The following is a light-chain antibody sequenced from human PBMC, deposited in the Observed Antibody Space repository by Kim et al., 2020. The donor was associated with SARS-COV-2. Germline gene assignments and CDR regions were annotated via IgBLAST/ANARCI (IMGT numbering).Light chain of an antibody. CDR2: DAS. J-gene: IGKJ5*01. V-gene: IGKV1-33*01. CDR3: QQYDHFPIT. CDR1: QDISNY. Sequence: DIQMTQSPASLSASVGDRVTIPCQASQDISNYLNWYQQRPGKAPRLLIQDASTLETGVSSRFSGSGSATDFTLTITSLQPEDIATYYCQQYDHFPITFGQGTRLEIK.